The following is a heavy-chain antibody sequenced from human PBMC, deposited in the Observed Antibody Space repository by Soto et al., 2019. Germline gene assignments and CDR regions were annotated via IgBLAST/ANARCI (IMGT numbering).Heavy chain of an antibody. V-gene: IGHV4-30-2*01. Sequence: KPSETLSLTCNMSGDSYSISTYSWSWIRQPPGKALQWIGFIYQSGCTSYHPSLASRVSISLDRSNNQCSLKLKSVTAADTAVYFCAGMPYTSGLRFDPWGPGTLVTVSS. CDR1: GDSYSISTYS. D-gene: IGHD6-19*01. CDR3: AGMPYTSGLRFDP. J-gene: IGHJ5*02. CDR2: IYQSGCT.